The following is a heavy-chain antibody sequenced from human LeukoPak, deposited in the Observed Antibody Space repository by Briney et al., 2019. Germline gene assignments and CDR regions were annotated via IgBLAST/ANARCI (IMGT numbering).Heavy chain of an antibody. D-gene: IGHD6-19*01. CDR3: ARDPALAVAGKRDAFDI. CDR2: ISGGGGST. CDR1: GFTFSSYA. J-gene: IGHJ3*02. V-gene: IGHV3-23*01. Sequence: GGSLRLSCAASGFTFSSYAMNWVRQAPGKGLEWVSVISGGGGSTSYTDSVKGRFTISRDNSENTLYLQMNSLRAEDTAVYYCARDPALAVAGKRDAFDIWGQGTMVTVSS.